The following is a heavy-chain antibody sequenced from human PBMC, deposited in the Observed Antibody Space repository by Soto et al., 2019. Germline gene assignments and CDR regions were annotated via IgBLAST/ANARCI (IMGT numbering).Heavy chain of an antibody. CDR3: ASSSSSSLSPDAFDI. Sequence: GASVKVSCKASGGTFSSYAISWVRQAPGQGLEWMGGIIPIFGTANYAQKFQGRVTITADESTSTAYMELSSLRSEDTAVYYCASSSSSSLSPDAFDIWGQGTMVTVSS. CDR2: IIPIFGTA. V-gene: IGHV1-69*13. J-gene: IGHJ3*02. D-gene: IGHD6-6*01. CDR1: GGTFSSYA.